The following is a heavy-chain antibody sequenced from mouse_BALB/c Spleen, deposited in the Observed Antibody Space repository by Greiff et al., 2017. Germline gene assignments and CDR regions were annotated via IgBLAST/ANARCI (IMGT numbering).Heavy chain of an antibody. Sequence: QVHVKQSGAELARPGASVKLSCKASGYTFTSYWMQWVKQRPGQGLEWIGAIYPGDGDTRYTQKFKGKATLTADKSSSTAYMQLSSLASEDSAVYYCARAGEVHAMDYWGQGTSVTVSS. CDR1: GYTFTSYW. CDR3: ARAGEVHAMDY. CDR2: IYPGDGDT. J-gene: IGHJ4*01. V-gene: IGHV1-87*01.